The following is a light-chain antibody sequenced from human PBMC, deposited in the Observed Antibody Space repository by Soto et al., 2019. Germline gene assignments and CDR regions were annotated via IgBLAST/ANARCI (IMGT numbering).Light chain of an antibody. CDR2: DVS. CDR1: SSDVGGYNY. CDR3: SSYTSSTTPYV. Sequence: QSALTQPASVSGSPGQSITISCTGTSSDVGGYNYVSWCQRHPGKAPKLMIFDVSNRPSGVSNRFSGSKSANTASLTISGLQAEDEADYFCSSYTSSTTPYVFGTGTKLTVL. J-gene: IGLJ1*01. V-gene: IGLV2-14*03.